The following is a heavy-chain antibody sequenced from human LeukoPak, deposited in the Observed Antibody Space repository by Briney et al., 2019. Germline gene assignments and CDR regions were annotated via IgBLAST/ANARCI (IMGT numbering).Heavy chain of an antibody. V-gene: IGHV2-5*01. CDR1: GFSLSSSGVG. CDR3: AHPLEVQWLVAFDS. CDR2: IYWNGDI. J-gene: IGHJ4*02. Sequence: SGPTLVKPTQTLTLTCTFSGFSLSSSGVGVGWIRQPPGKALEWLARIYWNGDIRYSRSLKSRLTITKDTSKNQVVLTMTNMDPVDTATYYCAHPLEVQWLVAFDSWGQGTLVTVSS. D-gene: IGHD6-19*01.